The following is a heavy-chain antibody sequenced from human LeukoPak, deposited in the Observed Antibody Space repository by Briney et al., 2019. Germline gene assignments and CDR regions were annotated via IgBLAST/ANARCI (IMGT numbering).Heavy chain of an antibody. CDR1: GGSFSGYY. CDR3: ARLITIFGVVEYYGMDV. CDR2: INHSGST. V-gene: IGHV4-34*01. Sequence: SETLSLTCAVYGGSFSGYYWSWIRQPPGKGLEWIGEINHSGSTNYNPSLKSRVTISVDTSKNQFSLKLSSVTAADTAVYYCARLITIFGVVEYYGMDVWGQGTTVTVSS. J-gene: IGHJ6*02. D-gene: IGHD3-3*01.